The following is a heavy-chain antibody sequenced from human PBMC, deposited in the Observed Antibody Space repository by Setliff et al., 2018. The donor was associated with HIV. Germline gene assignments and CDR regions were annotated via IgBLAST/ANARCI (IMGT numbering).Heavy chain of an antibody. J-gene: IGHJ4*02. CDR2: MNPNSGNT. CDR3: AREGSPIYYFDY. D-gene: IGHD3-10*01. V-gene: IGHV1-8*01. Sequence: ASVKVSCKASGYTFTSNDISWVRQATGQGLEWMGWMNPNSGNTGYAQKFQGRVTMTRDTSISTAYMELSSLRSDDTAVYYCAREGSPIYYFDYWSQGTLVTVSS. CDR1: GYTFTSND.